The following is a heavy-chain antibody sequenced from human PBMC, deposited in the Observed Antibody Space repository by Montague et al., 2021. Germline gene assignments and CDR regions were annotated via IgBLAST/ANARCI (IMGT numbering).Heavy chain of an antibody. V-gene: IGHV4-39*07. Sequence: SETLSLTCTVSGASITSNIYYWGWIRQSPGKGLEWIGSIYYSGNSFYQPSLKSRITMAVDTSKNQFSLKLSSVTAADTAIYYCARVFSNWYVGWFDPWGQGTLVTVSS. D-gene: IGHD6-13*01. CDR3: ARVFSNWYVGWFDP. J-gene: IGHJ5*02. CDR1: GASITSNIYY. CDR2: IYYSGNS.